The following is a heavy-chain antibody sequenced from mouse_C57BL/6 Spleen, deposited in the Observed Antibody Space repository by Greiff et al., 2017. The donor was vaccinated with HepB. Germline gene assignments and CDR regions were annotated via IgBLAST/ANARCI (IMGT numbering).Heavy chain of an antibody. CDR1: GYTFTSYW. CDR2: INPSSGYT. V-gene: IGHV1-7*01. Sequence: QVQLQQSGAELAKPGASVKLSCKASGYTFTSYWMHWVKQRPGQGLEWIGYINPSSGYTKYNQKFKDTATLTADKSSSTAYMQLSSLTYEDSAVYYCARGGLRLRGVYFDYWGQGTTLTVSS. D-gene: IGHD3-2*02. J-gene: IGHJ2*01. CDR3: ARGGLRLRGVYFDY.